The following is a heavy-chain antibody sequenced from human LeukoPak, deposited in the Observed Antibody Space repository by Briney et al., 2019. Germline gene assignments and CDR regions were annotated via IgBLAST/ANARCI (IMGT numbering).Heavy chain of an antibody. V-gene: IGHV1-46*01. CDR1: GYTFTSYY. J-gene: IGHJ3*02. CDR2: INPSGSST. D-gene: IGHD2-15*01. CDR3: ARDRGYCSGGSCLYDAFDI. Sequence: ASVKVSCKASGYTFTSYYMHWVRQAPGQGLEWMGLINPSGSSTSYAQKFQGRLSLTRDMSTSTDYMELSSLRSEDTAVYYCARDRGYCSGGSCLYDAFDIWGQGTMVTVSS.